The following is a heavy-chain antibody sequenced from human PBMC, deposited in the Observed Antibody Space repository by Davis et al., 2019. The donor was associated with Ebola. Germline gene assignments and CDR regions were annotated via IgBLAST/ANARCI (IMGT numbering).Heavy chain of an antibody. CDR2: ISAYNSNT. CDR3: ARLAVPGLFDY. Sequence: ASVKVSCKASGYTFTTYGISWVRQAPGRGLEWMGWISAYNSNTNYAQKLQGRVTMTTDTSTTTAYMDLRSLRSDDTAVYYCARLAVPGLFDYWGQGTLVTVSS. CDR1: GYTFTTYG. D-gene: IGHD2-2*01. V-gene: IGHV1-18*01. J-gene: IGHJ4*02.